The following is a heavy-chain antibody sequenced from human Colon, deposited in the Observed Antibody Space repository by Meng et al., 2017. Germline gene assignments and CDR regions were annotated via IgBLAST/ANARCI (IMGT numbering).Heavy chain of an antibody. D-gene: IGHD2-2*01. V-gene: IGHV4-4*02. CDR2: IYHSGST. Sequence: QGRVQGSGPGLGKPAGTLSVTCAVSGGSISSRNWWRLVRQPPGKGLEWIGEIYHSGSTNYNPSLKSRVTISVDKSKNQFSLKLSSVTAADTAVYYCASGRKYCSSTSCYGQFDYWGQGTLVTVSS. CDR1: GGSISSRNW. J-gene: IGHJ4*02. CDR3: ASGRKYCSSTSCYGQFDY.